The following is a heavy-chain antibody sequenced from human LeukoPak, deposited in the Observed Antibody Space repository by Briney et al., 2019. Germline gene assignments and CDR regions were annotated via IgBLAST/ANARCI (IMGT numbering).Heavy chain of an antibody. V-gene: IGHV4-61*02. Sequence: PSQTLSLTCTVSGGSISSGSYYWSWIRQPAGKGLEWIGRIYTSGSTNYNPSLKSRVTISVDTSKNQFSLKLSSVTAADTAVYYCARDQEYYGSGSYSHWGQGTLVTVSS. CDR3: ARDQEYYGSGSYSH. CDR1: GGSISSGSYY. CDR2: IYTSGST. J-gene: IGHJ4*02. D-gene: IGHD3-10*01.